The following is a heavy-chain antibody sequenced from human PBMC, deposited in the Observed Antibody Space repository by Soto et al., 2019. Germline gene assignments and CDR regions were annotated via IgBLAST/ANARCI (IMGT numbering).Heavy chain of an antibody. CDR3: ARAYGDWRYFYC. V-gene: IGHV3-30-3*01. D-gene: IGHD3-10*01. CDR1: GFTFSSYA. CDR2: ISYDGSNK. Sequence: PGGSLRLSCAASGFTFSSYAMHWVRQAPGKGLEWVAVISYDGSNKYYADSVKGRFTISRDNSKNTLYMQMNSLRAEDTAVYYCARAYGDWRYFYCSGQRALGTVSS. J-gene: IGHJ4*02.